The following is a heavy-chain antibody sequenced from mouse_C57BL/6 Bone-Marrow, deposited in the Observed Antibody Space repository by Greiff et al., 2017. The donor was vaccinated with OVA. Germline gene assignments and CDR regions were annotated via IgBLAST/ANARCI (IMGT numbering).Heavy chain of an antibody. J-gene: IGHJ2*01. CDR1: GFTFSSYA. CDR2: ISDGGSYT. Sequence: EVQVVESGGGLVKPGGSLKLSCAASGFTFSSYAMSWVRQTPEKRLEWVATISDGGSYTYYPDNVKGRFTISRDNAKNNPYLQMSHLKSEDTAMYYCARDRYGNFDYWGQGTTLTVSS. V-gene: IGHV5-4*01. CDR3: ARDRYGNFDY. D-gene: IGHD2-1*01.